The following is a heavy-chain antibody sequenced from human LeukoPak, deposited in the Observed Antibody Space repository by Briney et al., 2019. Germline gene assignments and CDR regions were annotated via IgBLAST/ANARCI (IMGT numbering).Heavy chain of an antibody. CDR2: IWYDGSDK. CDR1: GFTFSSYG. V-gene: IGHV3-33*01. D-gene: IGHD6-13*01. J-gene: IGHJ4*02. Sequence: PGGSLRLSCAASGFTFSSYGMHWVRQAPGKGLEWVAVIWYDGSDKYYADSVKGRFTISRDKSKNTLYLQMNSLRAEDTAVYYCAREFSGYSSSWYYFDYWGQGTLVTVSS. CDR3: AREFSGYSSSWYYFDY.